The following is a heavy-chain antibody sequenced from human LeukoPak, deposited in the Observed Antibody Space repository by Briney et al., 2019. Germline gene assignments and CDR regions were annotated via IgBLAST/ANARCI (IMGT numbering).Heavy chain of an antibody. CDR3: AKDPGGSYLSYFDY. CDR1: GFTFSSYG. V-gene: IGHV3-30*18. Sequence: PGGSLRLSCAASGFTFSSYGMHWVRQAPGKGLEWVAVISYDGSNKYYADSVKGRFTISRDNSKNTLYLQMNSLRAEDTAVYYCAKDPGGSYLSYFDYWGQGTLSPSPQ. CDR2: ISYDGSNK. J-gene: IGHJ4*02. D-gene: IGHD1-26*01.